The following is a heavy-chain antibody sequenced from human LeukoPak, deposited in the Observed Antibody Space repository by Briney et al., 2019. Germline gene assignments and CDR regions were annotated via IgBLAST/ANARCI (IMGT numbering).Heavy chain of an antibody. CDR3: ARELDRGAYGY. Sequence: GGSLRLSCAASGFTVSSNHMSWVRQAPGKGLEWVSVIYSGGSTYYADSVKGRFTISRDNSKNTLYLQMNSLRAEDTAVYYCARELDRGAYGYWGQGTLVTVSS. D-gene: IGHD3-16*01. CDR2: IYSGGST. CDR1: GFTVSSNH. J-gene: IGHJ4*02. V-gene: IGHV3-53*01.